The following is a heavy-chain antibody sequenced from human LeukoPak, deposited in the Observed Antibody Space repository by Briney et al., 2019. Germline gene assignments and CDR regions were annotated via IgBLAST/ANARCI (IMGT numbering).Heavy chain of an antibody. Sequence: SEALSRTCAGYGFSFSGYYWTWIPHPPGNGLEWSGEINHSRTTTDHPSLKSRATISVDTSKNQFSLMMSSVTDANTAVYYCEASRSYPKFYFDYWGQGTLVTVSS. CDR3: EASRSYPKFYFDY. CDR1: GFSFSGYY. V-gene: IGHV4-34*04. CDR2: INHSRTT. D-gene: IGHD5-18*01. J-gene: IGHJ4*02.